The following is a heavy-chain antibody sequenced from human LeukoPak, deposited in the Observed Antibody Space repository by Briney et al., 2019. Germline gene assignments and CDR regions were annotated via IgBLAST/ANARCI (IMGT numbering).Heavy chain of an antibody. CDR3: ARHQRNYYGSGLIDGDTSYYFDY. J-gene: IGHJ4*02. D-gene: IGHD3-10*01. Sequence: GGSLRLSCAASGLTFSSYEMNWVRQAPGKGLEWVSYISSSGSTIYYADSVKGRFTISRDNAKNSLYLQMNSLRAEDTAVYYCARHQRNYYGSGLIDGDTSYYFDYWGQGTLVTVSS. CDR2: ISSSGSTI. CDR1: GLTFSSYE. V-gene: IGHV3-48*03.